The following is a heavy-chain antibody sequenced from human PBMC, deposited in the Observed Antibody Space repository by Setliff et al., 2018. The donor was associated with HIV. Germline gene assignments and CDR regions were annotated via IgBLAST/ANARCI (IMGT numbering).Heavy chain of an antibody. CDR1: GYTFTNYA. CDR2: INAGNGDT. CDR3: ARDSGDDYSDYYYYGMGV. Sequence: RASVKVSCKASGYTFTNYAMHWVRQAPGQRLEWMGWINAGNGDTKYSQKFQGRVTFTWDTSASTAYMELSSLRSEDTALYYCARDSGDDYSDYYYYGMGVWGQGTTVTVSS. J-gene: IGHJ6*02. D-gene: IGHD4-4*01. V-gene: IGHV1-3*01.